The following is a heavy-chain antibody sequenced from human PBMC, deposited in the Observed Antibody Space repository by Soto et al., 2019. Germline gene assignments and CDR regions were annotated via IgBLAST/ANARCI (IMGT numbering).Heavy chain of an antibody. J-gene: IGHJ6*02. CDR2: IYYSGST. V-gene: IGHV4-39*01. CDR1: VGSISSSSYY. CDR3: ARQVTMVRGVRSYGMDV. D-gene: IGHD3-10*01. Sequence: SETLSLTCTVSVGSISSSSYYWGWILQPPGKGLEWIGSIYYSGSTYYNPSLKSRVTISVDTSKNQFSLKLSSVTAADTAVYYCARQVTMVRGVRSYGMDVWGQGTTVTVSS.